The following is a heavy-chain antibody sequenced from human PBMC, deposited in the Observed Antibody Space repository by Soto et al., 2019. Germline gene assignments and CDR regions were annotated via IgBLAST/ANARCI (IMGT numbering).Heavy chain of an antibody. CDR2: ISVDGSVT. Sequence: GGSLRLSCAASGVTLGNFWVNWVRQAPGKGLVWVSHISVDGSVTDYADSVKGRFTISRDNSKNTVYLQLNSLRAEDTAVYYCARPYCSGASCYSPPDFWGQGTLVTVSS. D-gene: IGHD2-2*01. J-gene: IGHJ4*02. V-gene: IGHV3-74*01. CDR1: GVTLGNFW. CDR3: ARPYCSGASCYSPPDF.